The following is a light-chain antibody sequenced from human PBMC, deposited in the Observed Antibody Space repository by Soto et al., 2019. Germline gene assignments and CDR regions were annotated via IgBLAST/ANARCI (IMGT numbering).Light chain of an antibody. CDR3: QQYNSYPWT. Sequence: DIQMTQSPSTLSASVGDRVIITCRASQSITSWLAWYQQKPGKAPKLLMYDASSLHSGVPSRFSGSGSGTEFTLTISSLQPDDFATFYCQQYNSYPWTFGQGTKVEIK. CDR1: QSITSW. V-gene: IGKV1-5*01. J-gene: IGKJ1*01. CDR2: DAS.